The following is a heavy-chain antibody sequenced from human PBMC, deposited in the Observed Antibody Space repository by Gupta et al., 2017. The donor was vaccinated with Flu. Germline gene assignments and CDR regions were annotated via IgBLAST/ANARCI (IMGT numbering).Heavy chain of an antibody. V-gene: IGHV3-23*01. CDR3: AKVTSLDGFLDS. CDR1: GFIFSNYA. D-gene: IGHD2-2*03. J-gene: IGHJ4*02. CDR2: FRGSGNRA. Sequence: EVQLLESGGGLVQPGGSLRLTCAASGFIFSNYAMSGVRQAPGKGLEWGSGFRGSGNRARNADSVKGRFTISRDNTKNTLFLQMSSLRAEDTAVYYCAKVTSLDGFLDSWGPGTRVTGSA.